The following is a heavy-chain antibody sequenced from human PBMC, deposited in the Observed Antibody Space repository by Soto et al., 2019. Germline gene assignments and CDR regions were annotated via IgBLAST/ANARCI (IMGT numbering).Heavy chain of an antibody. CDR2: IDPSDSYT. D-gene: IGHD3-16*01. Sequence: GESQKSSGNGSGYKFTSYLISWVRQINGKGLEWMGRIDPSDSYTNYSPSFQGHVTISADKSISTAYLQWSSLKASDTAMYYCARSEQGEYYYYGMNVWGQGTTVTVSS. CDR1: GYKFTSYL. J-gene: IGHJ6*02. CDR3: ARSEQGEYYYYGMNV. V-gene: IGHV5-10-1*01.